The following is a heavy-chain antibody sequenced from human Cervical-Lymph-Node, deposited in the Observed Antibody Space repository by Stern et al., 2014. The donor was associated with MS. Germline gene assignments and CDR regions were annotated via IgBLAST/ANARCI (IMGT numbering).Heavy chain of an antibody. D-gene: IGHD3-10*01. CDR1: RSTYRHYT. CDR2: ISSTTKFI. J-gene: IGHJ4*02. V-gene: IGHV3-21*06. Sequence: EVQRMQSVGGLVQPGESLRNSCATSRSTYRHYTMNWVRQAPVKGLDWVSSISSTTKFIYYADSVKGRFTISRDNANNSLYLQMNNLRVNDTALYYCARGGGVEADYWGQGTLVTVSS. CDR3: ARGGGVEADY.